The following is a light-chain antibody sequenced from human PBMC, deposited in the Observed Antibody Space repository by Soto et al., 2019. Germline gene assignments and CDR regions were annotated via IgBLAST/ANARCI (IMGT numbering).Light chain of an antibody. CDR1: QSVSSY. Sequence: EIVLTQSPATLSLSPGERATLSCRASQSVSSYLAWYQQKPGQAPRLLIYDASNRATGIPARFSGSGSGTDFTLTISSLEPEDFVVYYCQQRSNWPPITFGQGKRLEI. J-gene: IGKJ5*01. CDR3: QQRSNWPPIT. CDR2: DAS. V-gene: IGKV3-11*01.